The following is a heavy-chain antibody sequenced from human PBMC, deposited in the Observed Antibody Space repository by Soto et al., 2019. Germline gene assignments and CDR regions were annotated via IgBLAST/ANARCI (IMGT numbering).Heavy chain of an antibody. CDR1: GYSFTNYD. CDR2: ISPYNGDT. CDR3: ARYCSSTSCDHYFVY. J-gene: IGHJ4*02. V-gene: IGHV1-18*01. D-gene: IGHD2-2*01. Sequence: ASVKVSCKASGYSFTNYDISWVRQAPGQGLEWMGWISPYNGDTNYAQKLQGRVTMTTDTSTSTAYMELRSLRSDYTAVYYCARYCSSTSCDHYFVYWGLGTLVIVSS.